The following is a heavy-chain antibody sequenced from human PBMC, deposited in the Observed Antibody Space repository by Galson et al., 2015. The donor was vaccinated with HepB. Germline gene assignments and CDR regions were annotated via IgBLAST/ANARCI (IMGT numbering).Heavy chain of an antibody. CDR2: IIPIFGTA. CDR1: GGTFSSYA. D-gene: IGHD5-24*01. CDR3: AIHAEYTLDGYNQNFTDY. V-gene: IGHV1-69*13. Sequence: SVKVSCKASGGTFSSYAISWVRQAPGQGLEWMGGIIPIFGTANYAQKFQGRVTITADESTSTAYMELSSLRSEDTAVYYCAIHAEYTLDGYNQNFTDYWGQGTLVTVSS. J-gene: IGHJ4*02.